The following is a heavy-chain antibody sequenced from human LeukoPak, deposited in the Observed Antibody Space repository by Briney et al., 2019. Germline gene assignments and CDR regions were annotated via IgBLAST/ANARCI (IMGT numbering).Heavy chain of an antibody. Sequence: GGSLRLSCVASGFKFSSYWMHWVRQAPGKGLEWVSAISGSGGSTYYADSVKGRFTISRDNSKNTLYLQMNSLRAEDTAVYYCAKSYSSYRPNVDYWGQGTLVTVSS. CDR1: GFKFSSYW. CDR3: AKSYSSYRPNVDY. V-gene: IGHV3-23*01. CDR2: ISGSGGST. J-gene: IGHJ4*02. D-gene: IGHD3-16*02.